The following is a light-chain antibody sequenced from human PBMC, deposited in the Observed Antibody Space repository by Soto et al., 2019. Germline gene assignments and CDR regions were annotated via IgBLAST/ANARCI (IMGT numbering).Light chain of an antibody. V-gene: IGKV3-11*01. J-gene: IGKJ4*01. CDR2: DAS. Sequence: EIVLTQSPATLSLSPGERATLSCRASQSVSSYLSWYQQKPGQAPRLLIYDASNRATGIPARFSGSGSGTDFTLTISSLEPEDFAVYYCQQRSKTLTFGGGTKLEIK. CDR1: QSVSSY. CDR3: QQRSKTLT.